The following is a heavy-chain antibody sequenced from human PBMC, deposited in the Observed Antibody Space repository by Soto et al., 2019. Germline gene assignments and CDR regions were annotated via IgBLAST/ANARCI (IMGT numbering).Heavy chain of an antibody. CDR1: GFTFRSHA. CDR3: AKDSRRSSGWFYFDH. CDR2: ISNDGVRT. Sequence: GGSMRVSWIAFGFTFRSHAMSWVRQAPGKGLEWVSGISNDGVRTYYADSVKGRFTISRDNSKNTLSLQMNSLRAEDTAVYYCAKDSRRSSGWFYFDHWGQGALVTVS. D-gene: IGHD6-19*01. V-gene: IGHV3-23*01. J-gene: IGHJ4*02.